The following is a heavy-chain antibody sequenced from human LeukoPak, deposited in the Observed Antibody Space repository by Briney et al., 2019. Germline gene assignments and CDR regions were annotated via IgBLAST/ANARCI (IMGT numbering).Heavy chain of an antibody. J-gene: IGHJ6*03. CDR3: ARDHYYGSGSYYYYYYYMDV. Sequence: SETLSLTGTVSGGSISSYYWSWIRKPAGKGLEWIGRIYTSGSTNYNPSLKSRVTMSVDTSKNQFSLKLSSVTAADTAVYYCARDHYYGSGSYYYYYYYMDVWGKGTTVTISS. CDR1: GGSISSYY. D-gene: IGHD3-10*01. V-gene: IGHV4-4*07. CDR2: IYTSGST.